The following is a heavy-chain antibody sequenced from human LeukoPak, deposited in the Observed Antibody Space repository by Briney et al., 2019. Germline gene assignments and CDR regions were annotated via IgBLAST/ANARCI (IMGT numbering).Heavy chain of an antibody. CDR2: IYAGDSDT. D-gene: IGHD3-10*01. CDR3: ARRSVPEWFGDGGDEYFQN. J-gene: IGHJ1*01. V-gene: IGHV5-51*01. Sequence: RGESLKFSCKCSGYSFTSYWSGGGREMRGKGLEGMGIIYAGDSDTIYSPSFQCQVTISDDKSISTASRQWSSLKASATAMYSCARRSVPEWFGDGGDEYFQNWGQGTLVTVSS. CDR1: GYSFTSYW.